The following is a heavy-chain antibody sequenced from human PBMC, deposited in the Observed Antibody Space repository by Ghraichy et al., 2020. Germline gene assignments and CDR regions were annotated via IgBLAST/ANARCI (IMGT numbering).Heavy chain of an antibody. V-gene: IGHV4-34*01. CDR3: ARRLNMVRGVIGGAFDI. Sequence: SQTLSLTCAVYGGSFSGYYCSWIRQPPGKGLEWIGEINHSGSTNYNPSLKSRVTISVDTSKNQFSLKLSSVTAADTAVYYCARRLNMVRGVIGGAFDIWGQGTMVTVSS. J-gene: IGHJ3*02. CDR1: GGSFSGYY. D-gene: IGHD3-10*01. CDR2: INHSGST.